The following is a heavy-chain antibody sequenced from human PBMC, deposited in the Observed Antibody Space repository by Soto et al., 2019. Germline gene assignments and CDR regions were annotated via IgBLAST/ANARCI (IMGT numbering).Heavy chain of an antibody. J-gene: IGHJ4*02. V-gene: IGHV4-39*01. CDR2: VYNRGRS. CDR1: GGSVSTSNYY. D-gene: IGHD2-8*01. Sequence: SETLSLTCTVSGGSVSTSNYYWGWIRQSPGKGLEWIGSVYNRGRSYSKSSVKRRVTISVDTSKNKFSLNLNSVTASDTAVYFCVSQRTSVLTQAYFDYWGPGALVTVSS. CDR3: VSQRTSVLTQAYFDY.